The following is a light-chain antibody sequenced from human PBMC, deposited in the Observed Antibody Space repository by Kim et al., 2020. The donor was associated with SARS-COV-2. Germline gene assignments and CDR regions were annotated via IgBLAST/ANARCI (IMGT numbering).Light chain of an antibody. V-gene: IGLV3-1*01. Sequence: SYELTQPPSISVSPGQTVTLTCSGDKLGVKYSCWYQQKSGQSPILIIYQDFKRPSGIPERFSGSNFGNTATLTISGTQTVDEADYYCQAWDSGTVVFGGGTKLTVL. CDR2: QDF. CDR1: KLGVKY. J-gene: IGLJ2*01. CDR3: QAWDSGTVV.